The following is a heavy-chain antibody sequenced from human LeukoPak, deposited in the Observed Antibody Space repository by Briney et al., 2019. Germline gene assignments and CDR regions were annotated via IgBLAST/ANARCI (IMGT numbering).Heavy chain of an antibody. CDR1: GFTFSKYW. D-gene: IGHD6-19*01. J-gene: IGHJ4*02. V-gene: IGHV3-74*01. Sequence: RPGGSLRLSCAASGFTFSKYWMLWVRQAPGKGLESVSRINTDGTVTTYADSVKGRFTVSGDNADNTMFLQMNSVRDEDTAVYYCATKQWLAPPPDSWGQGTPVTVSS. CDR2: INTDGTVT. CDR3: ATKQWLAPPPDS.